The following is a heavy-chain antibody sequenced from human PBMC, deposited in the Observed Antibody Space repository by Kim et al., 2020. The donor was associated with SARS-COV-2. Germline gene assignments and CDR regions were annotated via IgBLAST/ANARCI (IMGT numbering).Heavy chain of an antibody. CDR1: GFTFGSYG. V-gene: IGHV3-33*01. D-gene: IGHD2-8*02. CDR3: ARDPGTGYRPYYFDY. Sequence: GGSLRLSCSASGFTFGSYGMHWVRQAPGKGLEWVALIWFDGNNKYYVDSVKGRFTISRDNSKNTLYLQMNSLRVEDTAVYYCARDPGTGYRPYYFDYWGQGTLVTVSS. CDR2: IWFDGNNK. J-gene: IGHJ4*02.